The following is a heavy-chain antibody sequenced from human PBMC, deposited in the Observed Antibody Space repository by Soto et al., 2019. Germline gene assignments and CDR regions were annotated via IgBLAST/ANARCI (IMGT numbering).Heavy chain of an antibody. CDR1: GGSISGYY. CDR2: IYNSGNT. D-gene: IGHD2-2*01. J-gene: IGHJ4*02. CDR3: AREYCTSTRCYGTFDY. Sequence: SETLSLTCAVSGGSISGYYWSWIRQPPGKGLEWIGYIYNSGNTNYNPSLKSRVTMSVDTSKNQFSLKLSSVTAADTAVYFSAREYCTSTRCYGTFDYWGQGALVNVSS. V-gene: IGHV4-59*01.